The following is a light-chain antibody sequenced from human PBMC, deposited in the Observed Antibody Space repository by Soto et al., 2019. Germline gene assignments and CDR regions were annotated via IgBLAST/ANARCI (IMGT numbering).Light chain of an antibody. Sequence: EIVMTQSPATLSVSPGERATLSCRASQSVSSNLAWYQQKPGQAPRLLIYGASTRATGIPARFSGSGSGTEFTLTISSLQFEDFAVYYCQQYNNWPPGTFGGGTKVEIK. CDR1: QSVSSN. CDR3: QQYNNWPPGT. V-gene: IGKV3-15*01. CDR2: GAS. J-gene: IGKJ4*01.